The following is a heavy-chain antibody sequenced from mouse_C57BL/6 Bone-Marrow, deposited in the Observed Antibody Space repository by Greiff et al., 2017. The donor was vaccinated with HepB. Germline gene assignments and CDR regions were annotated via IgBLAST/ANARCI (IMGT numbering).Heavy chain of an antibody. J-gene: IGHJ4*01. CDR3: ARRYYGSSYYAMDY. D-gene: IGHD1-1*01. V-gene: IGHV5-6*02. CDR2: ISSGGSYT. Sequence: EVKVVESGGDLVKPGGSLKLSCAASGFTFSSYGMSWVRQTPDKRLEWVATISSGGSYTYYPDSVKGRFTISRDNAKNTLYLQMSSLKSEDTAMHYCARRYYGSSYYAMDYWGQGTSVTVSS. CDR1: GFTFSSYG.